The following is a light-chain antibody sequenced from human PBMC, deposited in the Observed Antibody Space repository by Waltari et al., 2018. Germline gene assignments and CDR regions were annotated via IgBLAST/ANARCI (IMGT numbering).Light chain of an antibody. CDR2: DNS. CDR3: ATWDSSLSAGVV. V-gene: IGLV1-51*01. J-gene: IGLJ2*01. Sequence: QSVLTQPPSVSATPGQKVTISCSGSSSNIGNNYVSWYQHLPGTAPKLLIYDNSKRPSGTPDGVAGSKSGSAATLGITGLQTGDEADYYCATWDSSLSAGVVFGGGTKLTVL. CDR1: SSNIGNNY.